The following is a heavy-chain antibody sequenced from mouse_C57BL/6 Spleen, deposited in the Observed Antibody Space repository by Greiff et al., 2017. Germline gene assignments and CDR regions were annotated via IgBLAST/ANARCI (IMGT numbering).Heavy chain of an antibody. CDR1: GYTFTDYN. D-gene: IGHD2-3*01. CDR2: INPNNGGT. Sequence: EVQLQESGPELVKPGASVKIPCKASGYTFTDYNMDWVRQSHGKSLEWIGDINPNNGGTNYNQKFKGKATLTVDKSSSTAYMELRSLTSEDTAVYYCARSYGYYTWCAYWGQGTLVTVSA. V-gene: IGHV1-18*01. CDR3: ARSYGYYTWCAY. J-gene: IGHJ3*01.